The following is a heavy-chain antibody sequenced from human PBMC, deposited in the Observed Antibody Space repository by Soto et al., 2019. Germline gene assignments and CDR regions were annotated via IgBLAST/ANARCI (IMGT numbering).Heavy chain of an antibody. J-gene: IGHJ4*02. V-gene: IGHV3-64*01. CDR1: GFTFSTYA. CDR2: ISSNGGST. Sequence: GGSLRLSCAASGFTFSTYAMHWVRQAPGKGLEYVSAISSNGGSTYYANSVKGRLTISRDNSKSTLYLQMGSLRAEDMAVYYCARVGGSYWGQGTLVTVSS. CDR3: ARVGGSY. D-gene: IGHD3-10*01.